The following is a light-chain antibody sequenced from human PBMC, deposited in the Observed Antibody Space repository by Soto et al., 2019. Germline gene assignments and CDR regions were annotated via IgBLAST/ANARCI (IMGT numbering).Light chain of an antibody. V-gene: IGKV3D-15*01. CDR2: AAS. Sequence: MQQSPSTLSVSPLDRVPLSCGASQSVSTNVSGFQQNPCYAPKLLIYAASSRASGVPYRFSGSGSGTDFTLTISRLEPEDVATYYCQQSNSTPYTVGQGTKVDIK. CDR3: QQSNSTPYT. CDR1: QSVSTN. J-gene: IGKJ2*01.